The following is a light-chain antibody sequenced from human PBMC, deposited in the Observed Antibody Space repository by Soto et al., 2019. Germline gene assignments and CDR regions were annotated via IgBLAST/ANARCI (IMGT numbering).Light chain of an antibody. Sequence: EIVLTQSTGTLSLFPGERATLSCRATESVTSNYLAWYQQKPGHAPRLLIYIASNRATGIPDRFSGSGSGTNSTPTISRRDPEDFAVYYCRQYGTSPWTFGQGTKVEIK. CDR1: ESVTSNY. V-gene: IGKV3-20*01. J-gene: IGKJ1*01. CDR2: IAS. CDR3: RQYGTSPWT.